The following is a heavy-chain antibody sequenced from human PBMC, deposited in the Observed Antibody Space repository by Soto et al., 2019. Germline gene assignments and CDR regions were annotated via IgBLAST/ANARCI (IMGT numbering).Heavy chain of an antibody. V-gene: IGHV3-30-3*01. CDR1: GFTFSTCA. J-gene: IGHJ6*02. D-gene: IGHD4-4*01. CDR2: ISYDGSNK. CDR3: TRGTTKYYYYGMDV. Sequence: QVQLVESGGGVVQPGRSLRLSCAASGFTFSTCAMYWVRQAPGKGLEWVAVISYDGSNKYYADSVKGRCTISRDNSKNTLYLQLHSLRPEETAVYYCTRGTTKYYYYGMDVCGQGTTVAVSS.